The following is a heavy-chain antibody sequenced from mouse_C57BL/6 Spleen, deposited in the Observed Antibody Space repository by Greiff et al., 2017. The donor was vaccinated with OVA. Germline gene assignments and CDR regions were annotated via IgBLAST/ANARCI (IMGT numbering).Heavy chain of an antibody. CDR1: GFTFSNYW. J-gene: IGHJ4*01. CDR3: TGGGYYYGSRTGDY. CDR2: IRLKSDNYAT. D-gene: IGHD1-1*01. V-gene: IGHV6-3*01. Sequence: EVQLVESGGGLVQPGGSMKLSCVASGFTFSNYWMNWVRQSPEKGLEWVAQIRLKSDNYATHYAESVKGRFTISRDDSKSSVYLQMNNLRAEDTGSYYCTGGGYYYGSRTGDYWGQGTSVTVSS.